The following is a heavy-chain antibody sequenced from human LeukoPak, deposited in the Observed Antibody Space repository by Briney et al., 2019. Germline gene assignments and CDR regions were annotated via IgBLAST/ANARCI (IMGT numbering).Heavy chain of an antibody. Sequence: PSETLSLTCTVSGGSITSYYWTWIRQPPGTGLGLEWIGYIYYSGGTNYNPSLKSRVTISIDTSNNQVSLKLSSVTAADTAVYYCARLWDSSSRLDYWGQGSLVTVSS. V-gene: IGHV4-59*08. J-gene: IGHJ4*02. CDR3: ARLWDSSSRLDY. CDR2: IYYSGGT. D-gene: IGHD6-6*01. CDR1: GGSITSYY.